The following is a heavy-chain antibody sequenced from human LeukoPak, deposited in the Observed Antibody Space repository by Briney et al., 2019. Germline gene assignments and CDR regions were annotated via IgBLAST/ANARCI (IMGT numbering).Heavy chain of an antibody. D-gene: IGHD3-16*01. V-gene: IGHV3-30-3*01. J-gene: IGHJ5*02. CDR2: ISFDGGAT. CDR3: ARDWGASAWHNWFDP. CDR1: GFTLSTYA. Sequence: GGSLRLSCAASGFTLSTYAMHWVRQTPGKGLEWVSMISFDGGATYYTDSVKGRFTISRDTSNNMVYLQMNSLTDDDSAVYFCARDWGASAWHNWFDPWGQGTRVTVSS.